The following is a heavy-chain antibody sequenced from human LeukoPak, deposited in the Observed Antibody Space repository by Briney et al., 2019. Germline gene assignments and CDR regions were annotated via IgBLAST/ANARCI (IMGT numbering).Heavy chain of an antibody. V-gene: IGHV1-8*03. CDR2: MNPNSGNT. CDR3: ARGFPAITMVRGVILRGNWFDP. J-gene: IGHJ5*02. CDR1: GYTFTSYD. D-gene: IGHD3-10*01. Sequence: ASVKVSCKASGYTFTSYDINWVRRATGQGLEWMGWMNPNSGNTGYAQKFQGRVTITRNTSISTAYMEPSSLRSEDTAVYYGARGFPAITMVRGVILRGNWFDPWGQGTLVTVSS.